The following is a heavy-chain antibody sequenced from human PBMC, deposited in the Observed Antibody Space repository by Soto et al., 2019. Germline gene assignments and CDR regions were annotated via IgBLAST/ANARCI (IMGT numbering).Heavy chain of an antibody. D-gene: IGHD5-18*01. CDR1: GFTFSSYG. V-gene: IGHV3-30*03. CDR2: ISYDGGLQ. Sequence: QAQLVESGGGVVQPGRSLRLSCAASGFTFSSYGMHWVRQAPGTGLEGVAVISYDGGLQHYADSVKGRFPISRDNSKNMVPLQTSSPRAEDTAVYYCVSDRGYGHAAVPYSWGQGTLVSVSS. CDR3: VSDRGYGHAAVPYS. J-gene: IGHJ4*02.